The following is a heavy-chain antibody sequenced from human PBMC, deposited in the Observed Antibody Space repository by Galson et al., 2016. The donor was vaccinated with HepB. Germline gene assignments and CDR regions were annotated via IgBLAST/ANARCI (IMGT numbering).Heavy chain of an antibody. D-gene: IGHD3-22*01. CDR1: GGTFGSYA. CDR2: IIPLFNSP. J-gene: IGHJ3*02. CDR3: ARGGFYDSSGLRIDAFDM. Sequence: SVKVSCKASGGTFGSYAISWVRQAPGRGLEWMGGIIPLFNSPHYAQKFQDRLTVTADASTSTAYMELGSLRSDDTATYFCARGGFYDSSGLRIDAFDMWGQGTLVSVSS. V-gene: IGHV1-69*13.